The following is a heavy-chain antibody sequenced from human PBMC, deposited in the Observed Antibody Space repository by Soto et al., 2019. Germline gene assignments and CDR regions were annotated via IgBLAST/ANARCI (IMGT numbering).Heavy chain of an antibody. J-gene: IGHJ4*02. D-gene: IGHD7-27*01. CDR1: GGSISSYY. CDR3: ARRWGTYFDF. V-gene: IGHV4-59*01. Sequence: SETLSLTCTVSGGSISSYYWSWIRQPPGKGLEWIVYFYYIGSTDYDPSLKIRVAISVDTSKNQFSLKLSSLTAADTAVYYCARRWGTYFDFWGQGTLVTVSS. CDR2: FYYIGST.